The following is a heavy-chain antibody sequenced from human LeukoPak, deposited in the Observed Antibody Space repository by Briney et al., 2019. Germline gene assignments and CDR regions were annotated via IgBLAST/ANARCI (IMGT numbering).Heavy chain of an antibody. J-gene: IGHJ6*03. D-gene: IGHD2-2*01. V-gene: IGHV4-59*01. CDR3: ARQGYCGSTSCRYYYYMDV. CDR1: GGSISSYY. CDR2: IYYSGST. Sequence: PSETLSLTCTVSGGSISSYYWSWIRQPPGKGLEWIGYIYYSGSTNYNPSLKSRVTISVDTSKNQFSLKLSSVTAADTAVYYCARQGYCGSTSCRYYYYMDVWGKGTTVTVSS.